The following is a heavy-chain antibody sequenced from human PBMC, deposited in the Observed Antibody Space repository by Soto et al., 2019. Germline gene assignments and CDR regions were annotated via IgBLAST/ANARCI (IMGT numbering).Heavy chain of an antibody. CDR3: ARVLTGRWFDP. Sequence: QVQLVQSGAEVKKPGSSVKVSCTASGGPFSSYAINWVRQSPGQGLEWMGVITPMFGAPHYAQNFKGRITISADKSTNPAYMELSSLTSGGTAVYFCARVLTGRWFDPWGQGNLVSVSS. J-gene: IGHJ5*02. CDR2: ITPMFGAP. CDR1: GGPFSSYA. V-gene: IGHV1-69*06. D-gene: IGHD3-9*01.